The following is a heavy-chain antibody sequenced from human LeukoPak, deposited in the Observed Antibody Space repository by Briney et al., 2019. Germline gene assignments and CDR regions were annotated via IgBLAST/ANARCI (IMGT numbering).Heavy chain of an antibody. D-gene: IGHD3-10*01. CDR3: AKGPYGSGSYYGYFDY. V-gene: IGHV3-9*01. Sequence: GGSLRLSCAASGFTFDDYAMHWVRQAPGKGLEWVSGISWNSGSIGYADSVKGRFTISRDNAKNSLYLQMNSLRAEDTALYYCAKGPYGSGSYYGYFDYWGQGTLVTVSS. J-gene: IGHJ4*02. CDR1: GFTFDDYA. CDR2: ISWNSGSI.